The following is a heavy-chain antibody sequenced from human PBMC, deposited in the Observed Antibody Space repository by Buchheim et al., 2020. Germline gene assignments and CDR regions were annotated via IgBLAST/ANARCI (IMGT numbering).Heavy chain of an antibody. Sequence: EVQLVESGGGLVQPGGSLRLSCAASGFTFSNYAMNWVRQAPGKGLEWVAGISPSGYNKYYADSVKGRFTISRDSSKNTLYLQINRLSGDDAALYSCARVSGMELLDHWGQGT. CDR1: GFTFSNYA. CDR2: ISPSGYNK. V-gene: IGHV3-23*04. D-gene: IGHD3-10*01. CDR3: ARVSGMELLDH. J-gene: IGHJ4*02.